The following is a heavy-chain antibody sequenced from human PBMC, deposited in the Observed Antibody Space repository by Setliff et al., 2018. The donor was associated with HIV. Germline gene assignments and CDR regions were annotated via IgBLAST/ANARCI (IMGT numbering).Heavy chain of an antibody. CDR1: GDSISGGRHY. CDR3: ARDRSSGRGYYYYYYMDV. V-gene: IGHV4-61*02. CDR2: IYPNGNT. Sequence: LSLTCIVSGDSISGGRHYLGWIRQTAGKGLEWIGRIYPNGNTKYNPSLQSRVTISIDTAKNQFSLNLNSVTATDTAVYYCARDRSSGRGYYYYYYMDVWGKGTTVTVS. J-gene: IGHJ6*03. D-gene: IGHD6-19*01.